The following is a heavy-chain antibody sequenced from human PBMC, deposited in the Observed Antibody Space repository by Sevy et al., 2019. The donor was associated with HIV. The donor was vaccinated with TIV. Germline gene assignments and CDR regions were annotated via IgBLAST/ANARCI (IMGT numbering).Heavy chain of an antibody. CDR2: IYYNGHI. CDR1: GGSITSHY. CDR3: AGENAWGRGYS. D-gene: IGHD1-26*01. V-gene: IGHV4-59*08. J-gene: IGHJ4*02. Sequence: SETLSLTCTVSGGSITSHYWNWIRQPPGKGLEWIPNIYYNGHINYNPSLKSRVTLSLDTSKNQFSLRLSSVTAADTAMYYCAGENAWGRGYSWGQGTLVTVSS.